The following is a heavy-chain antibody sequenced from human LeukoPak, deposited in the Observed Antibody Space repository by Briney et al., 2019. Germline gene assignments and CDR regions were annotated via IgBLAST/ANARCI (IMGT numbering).Heavy chain of an antibody. CDR1: GFTFSSYS. CDR3: AELGITMIGGV. V-gene: IGHV3-48*04. D-gene: IGHD3-10*02. J-gene: IGHJ6*04. Sequence: GGSLRLSCAASGFTFSSYSMNWVRQAPGKGLEWVSYISSSSTIYYADSVKARFTISRDNAKNSLYLQMNSLRAEDTAVYYCAELGITMIGGVWGKGTTVTISS. CDR2: ISSSSTI.